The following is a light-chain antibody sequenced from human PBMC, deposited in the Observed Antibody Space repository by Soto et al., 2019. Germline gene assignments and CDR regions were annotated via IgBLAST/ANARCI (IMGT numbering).Light chain of an antibody. J-gene: IGLJ2*01. CDR2: EVS. CDR3: NSYVGGTNNVL. CDR1: SSDVGSHDY. Sequence: QSALTQPPSASGSPGQSVTITCTGTSSDVGSHDYVSWYQQHPGKAPQVIIYEVSQRPSGVPHRFSGSKSGNTASLTVSGLQPEDEADYYCNSYVGGTNNVLFGGGTQLTVL. V-gene: IGLV2-8*01.